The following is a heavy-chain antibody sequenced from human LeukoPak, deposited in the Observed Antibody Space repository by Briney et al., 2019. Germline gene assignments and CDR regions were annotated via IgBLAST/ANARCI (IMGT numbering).Heavy chain of an antibody. CDR2: IYYSGST. Sequence: PSETLSPTCTVSGGSISSNYWSWIRQPPGKGLEWIGYIYYSGSTNYNPSLKSRVTISVDTSKNHISLKLSSVTAADTAVYYCARDPGGHDAFDIWGQGTMVTVSS. D-gene: IGHD3-10*01. V-gene: IGHV4-59*12. J-gene: IGHJ3*02. CDR3: ARDPGGHDAFDI. CDR1: GGSISSNY.